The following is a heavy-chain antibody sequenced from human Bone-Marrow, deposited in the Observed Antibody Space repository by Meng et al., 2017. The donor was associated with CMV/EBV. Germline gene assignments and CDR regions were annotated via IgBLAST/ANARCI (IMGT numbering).Heavy chain of an antibody. V-gene: IGHV4-39*07. CDR3: ASPVVPASSDYYYGLDV. Sequence: SETLSLTCTVSGGSFSSSTYYWGWIRQPPGKGLEWIGSIYYSGSTYYNPSLKSRVTISVDTSKNHFSLKLSSVTAADTAVYFCASPVVPASSDYYYGLDVWSQGTTVTVSS. J-gene: IGHJ6*02. CDR2: IYYSGST. D-gene: IGHD2-2*01. CDR1: GGSFSSSTYY.